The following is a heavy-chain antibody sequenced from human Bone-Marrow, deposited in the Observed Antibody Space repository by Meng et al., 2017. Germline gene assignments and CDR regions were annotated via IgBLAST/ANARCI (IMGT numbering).Heavy chain of an antibody. CDR2: IIPIFGTA. J-gene: IGHJ4*02. CDR3: ARDRYYYDSSGYRFDY. D-gene: IGHD3-22*01. V-gene: IGHV1-69*01. Sequence: GQVVQSGAKVKKPGSSVKVTCKDSGGTFSSYAISWVRQDPGQGLEWRGGIIPIFGTANYAQKFQGRVTITADESTSTAYMELSSLRSEDTAVYYCARDRYYYDSSGYRFDYWGQGTLVTVSS. CDR1: GGTFSSYA.